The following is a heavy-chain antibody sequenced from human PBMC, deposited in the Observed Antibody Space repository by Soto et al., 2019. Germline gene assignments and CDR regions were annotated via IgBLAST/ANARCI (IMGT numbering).Heavy chain of an antibody. D-gene: IGHD3-10*01. CDR3: ATITYYYGSGSYYSLDY. V-gene: IGHV4-31*03. CDR1: GGSVNSGGYY. Sequence: SETLSLTCTVFGGSVNSGGYYWTWIRQHPGKGLEWIGYIYYSGSSYYNPSLKSRVTLSLDTSKNQFSLKLSSVTAADTAVYYCATITYYYGSGSYYSLDYWGQGTLVTVSS. CDR2: IYYSGSS. J-gene: IGHJ4*02.